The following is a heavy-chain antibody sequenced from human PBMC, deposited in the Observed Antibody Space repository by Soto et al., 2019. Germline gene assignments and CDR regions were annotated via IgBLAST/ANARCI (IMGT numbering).Heavy chain of an antibody. D-gene: IGHD2-21*02. V-gene: IGHV1-3*05. CDR3: ARAWVVVTAPDY. CDR2: INAGNGNT. J-gene: IGHJ4*02. CDR1: GYTFTSYA. Sequence: QVQVVQSGAEEKKPGASVKVSCKASGYTFTSYAMHWVRQAPGQRLGWMGWINAGNGNTKYSQKFQGRVTITRDTSASTPYMELSSLRSEDTAVYYCARAWVVVTAPDYWGQGTLVTVSS.